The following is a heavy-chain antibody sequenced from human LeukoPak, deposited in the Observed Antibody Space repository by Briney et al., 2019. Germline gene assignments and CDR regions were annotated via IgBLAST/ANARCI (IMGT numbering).Heavy chain of an antibody. D-gene: IGHD2-8*01. J-gene: IGHJ5*02. V-gene: IGHV1-69*05. Sequence: ASVKVSCTASGGTFSSYAISWVRQAPGQGLEWMGGIIPIFGTANYAQKFQGRVTITTDESTSTAYMELSSLRSEATAVYYCARSVHLMVYATYNWFDPWGQGTLVTVSS. CDR2: IIPIFGTA. CDR3: ARSVHLMVYATYNWFDP. CDR1: GGTFSSYA.